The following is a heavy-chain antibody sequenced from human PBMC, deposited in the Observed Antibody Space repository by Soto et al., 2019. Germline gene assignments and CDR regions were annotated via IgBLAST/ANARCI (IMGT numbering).Heavy chain of an antibody. CDR2: ISSSSSYI. D-gene: IGHD3-22*01. CDR1: GFTFSSYS. J-gene: IGHJ3*02. V-gene: IGHV3-21*01. Sequence: SLRLSCAASGFTFSSYSMNWVRQAPGKGLEWVSSISSSSSYIYYADSVKGRFTISRDNAKNSLYLQMNSLRAEDTAVYYCARGYHYYDSSGYDKWDAFDIWGQGTMVTVSS. CDR3: ARGYHYYDSSGYDKWDAFDI.